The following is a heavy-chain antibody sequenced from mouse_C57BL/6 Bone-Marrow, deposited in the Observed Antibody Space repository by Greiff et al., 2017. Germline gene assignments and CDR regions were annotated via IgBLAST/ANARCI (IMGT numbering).Heavy chain of an antibody. CDR1: GYSFTSYG. CDR2: IYPRSGNT. V-gene: IGHV1-81*01. CDR3: ARQAGY. Sequence: VQLQQSGAELARPGASVKLSCKASGYSFTSYGISWVKQRTGQGLEWIGEIYPRSGNTYYNEKFKGKAKLTADKSSSTAYMELRSLTAEDCAIYLTARQAGYWGQGTTLTVSS. D-gene: IGHD3-2*02. J-gene: IGHJ2*01.